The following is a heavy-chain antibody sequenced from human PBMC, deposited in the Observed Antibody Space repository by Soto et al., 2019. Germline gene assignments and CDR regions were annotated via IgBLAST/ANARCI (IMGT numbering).Heavy chain of an antibody. V-gene: IGHV3-33*01. J-gene: IGHJ4*02. CDR2: LWPDGSHE. D-gene: IGHD3-3*01. Sequence: QVELVESGGGVVQPGRSLRLCCEASGFTFRSYGMSWVRQAPGKGLEWVAVLWPDGSHETYADSVKGRFTISRDNSKNTVFLQMNSLRAEDTAVYYCARSTLEWLLVFDFWGQGTQVTVSS. CDR1: GFTFRSYG. CDR3: ARSTLEWLLVFDF.